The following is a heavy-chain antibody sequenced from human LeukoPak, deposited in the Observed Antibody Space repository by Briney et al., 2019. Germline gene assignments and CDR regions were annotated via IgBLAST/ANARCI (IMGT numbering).Heavy chain of an antibody. Sequence: GGSLRLSCAASGFTFSDYYMSWVRQAPGKGLEWVSAISGSGGSTYYADSVKGRFTISRDNSKNTLYLQMNSLRAEDTAVYYCAKDIVGVHLNAFDIWGQGTMVTVSS. V-gene: IGHV3-23*01. D-gene: IGHD1-26*01. CDR2: ISGSGGST. CDR1: GFTFSDYY. J-gene: IGHJ3*02. CDR3: AKDIVGVHLNAFDI.